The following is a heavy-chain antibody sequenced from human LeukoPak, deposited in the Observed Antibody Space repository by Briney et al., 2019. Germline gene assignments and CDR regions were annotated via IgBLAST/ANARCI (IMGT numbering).Heavy chain of an antibody. CDR2: ISSSSSYI. V-gene: IGHV3-21*01. Sequence: PGGSLRLSCAASGFTFSSYSMNWVRQAPGKGLEWVSSISSSSSYINYADSVKGRFTISRDNAKNSLYLQMNSLRAEDTAVYYCAKVRWVTTGYFDYWGQGTLVTVSS. CDR3: AKVRWVTTGYFDY. CDR1: GFTFSSYS. D-gene: IGHD1-1*01. J-gene: IGHJ4*02.